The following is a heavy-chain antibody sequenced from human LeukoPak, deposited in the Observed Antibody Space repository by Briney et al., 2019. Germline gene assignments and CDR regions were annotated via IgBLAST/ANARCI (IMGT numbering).Heavy chain of an antibody. D-gene: IGHD1-26*01. CDR3: ARGEVGATVDY. CDR2: INPNSGGT. V-gene: IGHV1-2*02. Sequence: EASVKVSCKASGYTFTGYYMHWVRQAPGQGLEWMGWINPNSGGTNYAQKFQGRVTMTRDTSISTAYMELNRLRSDDTAVYFCARGEVGATVDYWGQGTLVTVSS. CDR1: GYTFTGYY. J-gene: IGHJ4*02.